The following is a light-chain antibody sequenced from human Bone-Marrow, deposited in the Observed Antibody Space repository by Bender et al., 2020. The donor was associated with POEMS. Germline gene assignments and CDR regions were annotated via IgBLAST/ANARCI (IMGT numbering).Light chain of an antibody. CDR3: CLYAGSSTLV. Sequence: SALTQPASVSGSPGQSITISCTGTNNDVGAYNFVSWYQQHPGKAPKLMIYDVSKRPSGVPDRFPGSKSGNTASLTVSGLQAEDEADYYCCLYAGSSTLVFGGGTKLTVL. CDR1: NNDVGAYNF. CDR2: DVS. J-gene: IGLJ2*01. V-gene: IGLV2-23*02.